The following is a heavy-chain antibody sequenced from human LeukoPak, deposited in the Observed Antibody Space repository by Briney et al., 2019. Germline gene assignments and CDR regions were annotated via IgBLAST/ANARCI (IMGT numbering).Heavy chain of an antibody. CDR3: ARGVQRVATMPSDY. CDR1: GYTFTGYY. Sequence: GASVKVSCKASGYTFTGYYMHWVRQAPGQGLEWMGWINPNSGGTNYAQKFQGWVTMTRDTSISTAYMELSRLRSDDTAVYYCARGVQRVATMPSDYWGQGTLVTVSS. D-gene: IGHD5-24*01. V-gene: IGHV1-2*04. CDR2: INPNSGGT. J-gene: IGHJ4*02.